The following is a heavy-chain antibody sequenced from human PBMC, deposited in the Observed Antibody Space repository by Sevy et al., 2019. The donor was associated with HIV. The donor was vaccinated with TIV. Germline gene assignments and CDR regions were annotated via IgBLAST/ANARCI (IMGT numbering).Heavy chain of an antibody. CDR1: GFTFSDYY. CDR3: ARELWAGDD. CDR2: IKQDGSQK. D-gene: IGHD2-21*01. V-gene: IGHV3-7*01. Sequence: GGSLRLSCAASGFTFSDYYMGWVRQAPGKGLEWVANIKQDGSQKNYLDSVKGRFTISRDNAKNSLYLQMNRLRVDDTAGYYCARELWAGDDWGQGTLVTVSS. J-gene: IGHJ4*01.